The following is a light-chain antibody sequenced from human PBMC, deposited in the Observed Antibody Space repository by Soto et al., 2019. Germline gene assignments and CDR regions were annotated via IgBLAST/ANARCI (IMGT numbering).Light chain of an antibody. CDR1: QSISSW. J-gene: IGKJ2*01. CDR2: ATS. V-gene: IGKV1-39*01. Sequence: DIQMTQSPSTLSASVGDRVTITCRASQSISSWLAWYQQKPGTAPKLLIYATSNLQSGVTSRISGSGSGTEFTLTISSLQPEDFATYFCQQSYSAQYTFGQGTKLEIK. CDR3: QQSYSAQYT.